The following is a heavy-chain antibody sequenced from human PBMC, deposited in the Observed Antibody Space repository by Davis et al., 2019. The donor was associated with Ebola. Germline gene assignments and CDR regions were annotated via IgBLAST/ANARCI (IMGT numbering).Heavy chain of an antibody. CDR1: GFTFRSYA. CDR3: AKDTLDYDDYFSHYFDF. J-gene: IGHJ4*02. V-gene: IGHV3-23*01. Sequence: GESLKISCAASGFTFRSYAMTWVRHTPGKGLKWVSSISGAGGTTFYADSVKGRFTISRDNSKNTLYLQMNSLRADDTAVYYCAKDTLDYDDYFSHYFDFWGQGTLVAVSS. D-gene: IGHD4-17*01. CDR2: ISGAGGTT.